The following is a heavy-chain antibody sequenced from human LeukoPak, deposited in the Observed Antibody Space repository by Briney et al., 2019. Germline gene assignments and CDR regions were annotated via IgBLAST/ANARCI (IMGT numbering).Heavy chain of an antibody. CDR1: GFSFSTYS. Sequence: PGGSLRLSCAASGFSFSTYSMNWVRQAPGKGLEWVSSISSSSSYIYYADSVKGRFTISRDNAKNSLYLQMNSLRAEDTAVYYCARDRLRAFDYWGQGTLVTVSS. V-gene: IGHV3-21*01. CDR2: ISSSSSYI. J-gene: IGHJ4*02. D-gene: IGHD5/OR15-5a*01. CDR3: ARDRLRAFDY.